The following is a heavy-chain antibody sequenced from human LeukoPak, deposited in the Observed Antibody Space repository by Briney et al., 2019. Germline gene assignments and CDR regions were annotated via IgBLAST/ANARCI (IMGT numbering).Heavy chain of an antibody. Sequence: GGSLRLSCAASGFTFSSYWMSWVRQAPGKGLEWVANIKQDGSEKYYVDSVKGRFTISRDNARNSLYLQMNSLRAEDTAVYYCARDTYSSSWKPYYYYYMDVWGKGTTVTISS. CDR3: ARDTYSSSWKPYYYYYMDV. CDR2: IKQDGSEK. CDR1: GFTFSSYW. V-gene: IGHV3-7*01. D-gene: IGHD6-13*01. J-gene: IGHJ6*03.